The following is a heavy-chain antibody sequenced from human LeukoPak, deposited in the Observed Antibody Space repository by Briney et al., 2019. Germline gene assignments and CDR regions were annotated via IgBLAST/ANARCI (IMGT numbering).Heavy chain of an antibody. CDR3: AKGGYYDSSGYGSFDY. D-gene: IGHD3-22*01. CDR2: IRYDGSNK. Sequence: PGGSLRLSCVVSGFTFSSYWMSWVRQAPGKGLEWVAFIRYDGSNKYYADSVKGRFTISRDNSKNTLYLQMNSLRAEDTAVYYCAKGGYYDSSGYGSFDYWGQGTLVTVSS. CDR1: GFTFSSYW. J-gene: IGHJ4*02. V-gene: IGHV3-30*02.